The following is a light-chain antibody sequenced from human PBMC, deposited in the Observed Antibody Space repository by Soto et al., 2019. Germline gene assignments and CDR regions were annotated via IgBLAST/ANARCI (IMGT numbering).Light chain of an antibody. CDR2: AAS. J-gene: IGKJ4*01. V-gene: IGKV1-27*01. CDR1: QGISNY. Sequence: DIQMTQSPSSLSASVGDRVTITCRASQGISNYLAWYQQKPGKVPELLFYAASTLQSGVPSRYRVSGSGTAFTLTINSLQPGDVATYYCQKYNHDPTFGGGTKVEIK. CDR3: QKYNHDPT.